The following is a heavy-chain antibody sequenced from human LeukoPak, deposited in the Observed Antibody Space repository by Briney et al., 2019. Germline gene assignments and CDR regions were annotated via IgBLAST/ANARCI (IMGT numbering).Heavy chain of an antibody. Sequence: ASVKVSCKASGYTFTSYYMHWVRQAPGQGLEWMGIINPSGGSTSYAQKFQGRVTMTRDTSTSTVYMELSSLRSEDTAVYYCARGRIAARPSGWFDPWGQGTLVTISS. CDR2: INPSGGST. CDR3: ARGRIAARPSGWFDP. J-gene: IGHJ5*02. D-gene: IGHD6-6*01. CDR1: GYTFTSYY. V-gene: IGHV1-46*01.